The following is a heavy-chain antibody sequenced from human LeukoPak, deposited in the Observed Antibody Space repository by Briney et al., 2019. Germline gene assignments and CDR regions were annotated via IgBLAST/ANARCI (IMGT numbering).Heavy chain of an antibody. J-gene: IGHJ5*02. D-gene: IGHD3-10*01. CDR2: INSDGSST. Sequence: PGGSLRLSCAASGFTFRNYWIHWVRQAPGKGLGWVSRINSDGSSTNYAESVKGRFSISRDNAKDTVYLQMNSLRVEDTAVYFCARDLGYYASGIYYAAWFDPWGQGTLVTVSS. CDR3: ARDLGYYASGIYYAAWFDP. V-gene: IGHV3-74*01. CDR1: GFTFRNYW.